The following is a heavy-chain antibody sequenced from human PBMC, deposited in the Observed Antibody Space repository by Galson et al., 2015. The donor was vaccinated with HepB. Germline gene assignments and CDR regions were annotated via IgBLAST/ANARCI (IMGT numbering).Heavy chain of an antibody. CDR3: AKDFYDSSGYSTFDS. V-gene: IGHV3-30*18. CDR1: GLTFSSYG. Sequence: SLRLSCAASGLTFSSYGIHWVRQAPGKGLEWVAGISFDGSNRYYADSVKGRFTISRDNSQNTLYLQMNSLRSEDTAVYYCAKDFYDSSGYSTFDSWGQGTLVTVSS. CDR2: ISFDGSNR. D-gene: IGHD3-22*01. J-gene: IGHJ4*02.